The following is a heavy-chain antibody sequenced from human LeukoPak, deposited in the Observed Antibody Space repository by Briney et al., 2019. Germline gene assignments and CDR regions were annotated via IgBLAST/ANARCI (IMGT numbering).Heavy chain of an antibody. CDR3: ARGRALVD. CDR1: GYFSTAYY. Sequence: SETLSLTCTVSGYFSTAYYWGWIRQPPGKGLEWIASIRHDGHTYYNPSLKSQVTISFDTSKNQFSLKLTSVTAADTAVYYCARGRALVDWGRGTLVTVSS. V-gene: IGHV4-38-2*02. D-gene: IGHD1-26*01. J-gene: IGHJ2*01. CDR2: IRHDGHT.